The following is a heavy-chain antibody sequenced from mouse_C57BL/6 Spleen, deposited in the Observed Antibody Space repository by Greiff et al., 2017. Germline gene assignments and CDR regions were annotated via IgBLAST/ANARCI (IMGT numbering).Heavy chain of an antibody. D-gene: IGHD3-3*01. J-gene: IGHJ4*01. V-gene: IGHV1-76*01. CDR1: GYTFTDSY. Sequence: QVQLQQSGPELVRPGASVKLSCKASGYTFTDSYINWVKQRPGQGLEWIARIYPGSGNTYYNEKFKGKATLTAEKSSSTAYMRLSTQTSEDSAVYLCAREGQGDAMDYWGQGTSVTVSS. CDR3: AREGQGDAMDY. CDR2: IYPGSGNT.